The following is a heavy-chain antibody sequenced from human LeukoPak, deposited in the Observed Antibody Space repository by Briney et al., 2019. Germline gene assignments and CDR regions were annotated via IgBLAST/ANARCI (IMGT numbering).Heavy chain of an antibody. J-gene: IGHJ4*02. CDR2: IYYSGST. CDR1: GGSLSSYY. V-gene: IGHV4-59*12. Sequence: PSETLSLTCTVSGGSLSSYYWSWIRQPPGKGLEWIGYIYYSGSTNYNPSLKSRVTISVDTSKNQFSLKLSSVTAAGTAVYYCARDGYYDSSGFCSYWGQGTLVTVSS. D-gene: IGHD3-22*01. CDR3: ARDGYYDSSGFCSY.